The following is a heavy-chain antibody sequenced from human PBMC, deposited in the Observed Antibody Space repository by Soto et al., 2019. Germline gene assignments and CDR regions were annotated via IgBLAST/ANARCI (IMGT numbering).Heavy chain of an antibody. Sequence: SATLCLTWTVSGGSITSGDYYWSWVRQTPGKGLEFLGYIYYSRTTYSIPSLKSRLTISDDPSKNQFSLKLISVTAADTAVYYCAKGDSSWVSWFDPWGQGTLVTVSS. CDR2: IYYSRTT. CDR1: GGSITSGDYY. V-gene: IGHV4-30-4*01. J-gene: IGHJ5*02. D-gene: IGHD6-19*01. CDR3: AKGDSSWVSWFDP.